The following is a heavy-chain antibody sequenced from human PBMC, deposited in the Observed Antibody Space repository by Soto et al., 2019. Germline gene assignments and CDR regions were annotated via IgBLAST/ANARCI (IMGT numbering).Heavy chain of an antibody. Sequence: PGGSLRLSCAASGFNFHSYAMSWVRQAPGKGLEWVSVISNSGSDTYYADSVKGRFTISRDNSKKTVYLQMNSLRAEDAAMYYCAKGEVVIGNTYSRYDHWGQGTLVTVSS. V-gene: IGHV3-23*01. CDR2: ISNSGSDT. J-gene: IGHJ4*02. CDR3: AKGEVVIGNTYSRYDH. D-gene: IGHD2-15*01. CDR1: GFNFHSYA.